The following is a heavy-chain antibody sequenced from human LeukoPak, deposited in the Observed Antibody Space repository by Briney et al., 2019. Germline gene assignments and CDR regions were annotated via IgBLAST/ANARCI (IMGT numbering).Heavy chain of an antibody. V-gene: IGHV3-72*01. CDR1: GFTFSDHY. D-gene: IGHD3-22*01. CDR3: ARERYYDSSGYYPYYFDY. Sequence: PGGSLRLSCAASGFTFSDHYMDWVRQAPGKGLEWVGRTRNKANSYTTEYAASVKGRFTISRDESKNSLYLQMNSLKTEDTAVYYCARERYYDSSGYYPYYFDYWGQGTLVTVSS. J-gene: IGHJ4*02. CDR2: TRNKANSYTT.